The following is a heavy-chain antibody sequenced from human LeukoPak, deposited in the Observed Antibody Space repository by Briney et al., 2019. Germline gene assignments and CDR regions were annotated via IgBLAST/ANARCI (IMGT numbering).Heavy chain of an antibody. Sequence: PGGSLRLSCAASGFTFSSYAMSWVRQAPGKGLEWVSAISGSGGSTYYADSVKGRFTISRDNSKNTLYLQMNSLRAEDTAVYYCAKDPYDFWSGYDRFDYWGQGTLVTVSS. J-gene: IGHJ4*02. CDR1: GFTFSSYA. D-gene: IGHD3-3*01. V-gene: IGHV3-23*01. CDR2: ISGSGGST. CDR3: AKDPYDFWSGYDRFDY.